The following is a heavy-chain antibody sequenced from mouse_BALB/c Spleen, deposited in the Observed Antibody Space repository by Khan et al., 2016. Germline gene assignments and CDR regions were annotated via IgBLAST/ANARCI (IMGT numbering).Heavy chain of an antibody. CDR2: IFPGDGST. J-gene: IGHJ2*01. V-gene: IGHV1-85*01. CDR3: ARSVPYYFGFDY. CDR1: GYTFTSYD. Sequence: QVQLQQSGAELVKPGASVKLSCKASGYTFTSYDINWVRQRPEQGLEWIGWIFPGDGSTKYNEKFKGKATLTTDKSSSTAYMQLSRLTSEDSADYCCARSVPYYFGFDYWGQGTTLTVSS. D-gene: IGHD1-1*01.